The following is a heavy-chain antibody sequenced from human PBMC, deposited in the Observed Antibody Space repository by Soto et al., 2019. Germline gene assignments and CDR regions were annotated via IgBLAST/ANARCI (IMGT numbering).Heavy chain of an antibody. CDR2: IYWDDDK. D-gene: IGHD2-21*02. CDR3: VQSRCGGDCLQSYSSNSYYGLDV. CDR1: GFSFSSIGEG. Sequence: QITLKESGPTLVKPTQTLTLTCTFPGFSFSSIGEGVGWIRQPPGKALEWLALIYWDDDKRYSPSLKSRLTITKDTSKNHVVLTMTNMDPVDTATYYCVQSRCGGDCLQSYSSNSYYGLDVWGQGTTVTVSS. V-gene: IGHV2-5*02. J-gene: IGHJ6*02.